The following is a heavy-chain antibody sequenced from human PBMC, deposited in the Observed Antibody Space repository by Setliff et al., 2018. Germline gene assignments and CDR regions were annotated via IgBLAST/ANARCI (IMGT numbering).Heavy chain of an antibody. CDR3: ARGPLDFVVTPAAAKFDY. CDR2: INPNSGGT. CDR1: GYTFTDYY. V-gene: IGHV1-2*06. Sequence: ASVKVSCKASGYTFTDYYIHWVREAPGQGLEWMGRINPNSGGTNYAQKFQGRVTMTIDTLTSTAYMELRSLRSDDTAVYYCARGPLDFVVTPAAAKFDYWGQGTLVTVSS. J-gene: IGHJ4*02. D-gene: IGHD2-2*01.